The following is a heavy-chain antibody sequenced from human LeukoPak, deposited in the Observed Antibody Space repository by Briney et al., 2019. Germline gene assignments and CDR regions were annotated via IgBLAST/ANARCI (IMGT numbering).Heavy chain of an antibody. J-gene: IGHJ4*02. CDR1: GGSISSGSYY. D-gene: IGHD3-10*01. V-gene: IGHV4-61*02. CDR2: IYTSGST. CDR3: ARDQDYGSGSYWDS. Sequence: SSQTLSLTCTVSGGSISSGSYYWSWIRQPAGKGLEWIGRIYTSGSTNYNPSLKSRVTISVDTSKNQFSLKLSSVTAADTAFYYCARDQDYGSGSYWDSWGQGTLVTVSS.